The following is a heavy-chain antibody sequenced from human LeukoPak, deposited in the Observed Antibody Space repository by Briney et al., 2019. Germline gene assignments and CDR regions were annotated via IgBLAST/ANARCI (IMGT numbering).Heavy chain of an antibody. D-gene: IGHD3-10*01. V-gene: IGHV3-21*01. J-gene: IGHJ6*02. CDR1: GFTFSSYS. Sequence: PGGSLRLSCAASGFTFSSYSMNWVRQAPGKGLEWVSSISSSSSYIYYADSVKGRFTISRDNAKNSLYLQMNSLRAEDTAVYYCASLDGSGSYSGNYYYGMDVWGQGTTVTASS. CDR3: ASLDGSGSYSGNYYYGMDV. CDR2: ISSSSSYI.